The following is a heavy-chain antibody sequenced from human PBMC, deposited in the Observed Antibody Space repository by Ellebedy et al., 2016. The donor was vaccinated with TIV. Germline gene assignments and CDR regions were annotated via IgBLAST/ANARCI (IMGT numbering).Heavy chain of an antibody. CDR1: GCSISSSSFY. CDR3: ARLFNRASGIAY. D-gene: IGHD3-10*01. Sequence: MPSETLSLTCIVSGCSISSSSFYWGWIRQPPGKGLEWIGSLYYSGTTYYNPSLKNRVTISVDTSKNQFSLKLSSVTAADTAVFYCARLFNRASGIAYWGQGTLVTVSS. J-gene: IGHJ4*02. CDR2: LYYSGTT. V-gene: IGHV4-39*01.